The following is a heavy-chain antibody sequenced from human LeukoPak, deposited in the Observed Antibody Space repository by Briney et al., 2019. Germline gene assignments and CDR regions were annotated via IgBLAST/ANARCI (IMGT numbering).Heavy chain of an antibody. Sequence: GGSLRLSCAASGFTFDDYAMHWVRQAPGKGLEWVAVISFDGNNKYYADSVKGRFTISRDNSKNTLYLQMNSLRVEDTAVYYCAKGGPPTGASPRPWDFNYWGQGTLVTVSS. CDR1: GFTFDDYA. CDR3: AKGGPPTGASPRPWDFNY. V-gene: IGHV3-30*18. CDR2: ISFDGNNK. J-gene: IGHJ4*02. D-gene: IGHD1-26*01.